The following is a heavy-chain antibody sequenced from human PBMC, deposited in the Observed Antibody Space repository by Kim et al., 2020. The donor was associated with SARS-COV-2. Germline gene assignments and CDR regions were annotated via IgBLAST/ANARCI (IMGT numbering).Heavy chain of an antibody. J-gene: IGHJ5*02. D-gene: IGHD2-2*01. CDR3: ARDRGSGVVPAVTSWFDP. V-gene: IGHV1-46*01. Sequence: QGRVTMTRDTSTSTVYMELSSLRSEDTAVYYCARDRGSGVVPAVTSWFDPWGQGTLVTVSS.